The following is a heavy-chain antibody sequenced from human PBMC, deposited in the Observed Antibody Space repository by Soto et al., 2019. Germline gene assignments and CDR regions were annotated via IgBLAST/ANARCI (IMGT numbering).Heavy chain of an antibody. V-gene: IGHV4-39*07. CDR1: GGSISSGSYY. J-gene: IGHJ5*02. CDR3: ARTKHIVVVTAIRWFDP. CDR2: VYYSGKT. Sequence: SETLSLTCTVSGGSISSGSYYWAWIRQPPGKGLEWIGSVYYSGKTYYNASVKSRVTISVDTSKNQFSLKLSSVTAADTAVYYCARTKHIVVVTAIRWFDPWGQGTLVTVSS. D-gene: IGHD2-21*02.